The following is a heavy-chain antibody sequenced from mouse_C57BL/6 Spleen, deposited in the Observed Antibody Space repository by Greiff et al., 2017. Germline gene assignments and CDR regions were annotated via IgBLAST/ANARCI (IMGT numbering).Heavy chain of an antibody. D-gene: IGHD2-4*01. CDR1: GYSITSGYY. CDR3: AREGDYDESWYFDV. Sequence: QSGPGLVKPSQSLSLTCSVTGYSITSGYYWNWIRQFPGNKLEWMGYISYDGSNNYNPSLKNRISITRDTSKNQFFLKLNSVTTEDTATYYCAREGDYDESWYFDVWGTGTTVTVSS. V-gene: IGHV3-6*01. J-gene: IGHJ1*03. CDR2: ISYDGSN.